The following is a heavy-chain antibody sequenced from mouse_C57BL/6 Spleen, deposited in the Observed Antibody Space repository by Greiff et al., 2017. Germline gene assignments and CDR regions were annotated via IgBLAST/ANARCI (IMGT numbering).Heavy chain of an antibody. CDR1: GFTFSSYA. J-gene: IGHJ2*01. CDR3: ARERGLYSFFDY. D-gene: IGHD2-12*01. Sequence: EVKLVESGGGLVKPGGSLKLSCAASGFTFSSYAMSWVRQTPEKRLEWVATISDGGSYTYYPDNVKGRFTISRDNAKNNLYLQMSHREYEDTAMYYCARERGLYSFFDYWGQGTTLTVSS. CDR2: ISDGGSYT. V-gene: IGHV5-4*01.